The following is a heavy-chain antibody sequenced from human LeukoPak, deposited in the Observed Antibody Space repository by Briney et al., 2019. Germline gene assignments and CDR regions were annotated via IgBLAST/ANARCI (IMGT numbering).Heavy chain of an antibody. CDR1: GFTFINYA. CDR2: IYSGGYT. Sequence: GGSLRLSCAASGFTFINYAMSWVRQAPGKGLEWVSIIYSGGYTDYADSVKGRFTISRDNSKNTLDLQMNSLRAEDTAVYYCARRLEYSGSKGVFDYWGQGTLVTVSS. CDR3: ARRLEYSGSKGVFDY. V-gene: IGHV3-66*01. D-gene: IGHD1-26*01. J-gene: IGHJ4*02.